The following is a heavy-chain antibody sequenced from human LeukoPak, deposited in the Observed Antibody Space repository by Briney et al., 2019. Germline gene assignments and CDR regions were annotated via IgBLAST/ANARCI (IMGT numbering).Heavy chain of an antibody. V-gene: IGHV3-11*01. CDR1: GFTFRDLY. CDR3: ARRNAYCSSTSCSRASYFYYGMDV. D-gene: IGHD2-2*01. J-gene: IGHJ6*02. CDR2: ISSSDNTM. Sequence: GGSLRLSCAASGFTFRDLYMSWIRQAPGKGLEWVSYISSSDNTMYYADSVKGRFTISRDNAKNSLYLQMNSLRAEDTAVYYCARRNAYCSSTSCSRASYFYYGMDVWGQGTTVTVSS.